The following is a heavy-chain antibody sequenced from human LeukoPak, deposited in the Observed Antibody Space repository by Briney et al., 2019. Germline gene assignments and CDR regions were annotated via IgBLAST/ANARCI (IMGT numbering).Heavy chain of an antibody. J-gene: IGHJ4*02. Sequence: PGGSLRLSCAASGFTFSNYWMSWVRQAPGKGLEWVANIKEDGSEKKYVDSVKGRFTISRDNAKNSLYLQMNSLRAEDTAVYYCARVEGQYCSGGSCYSCHWGQGTLVTVSS. V-gene: IGHV3-7*01. CDR1: GFTFSNYW. CDR2: IKEDGSEK. D-gene: IGHD2-15*01. CDR3: ARVEGQYCSGGSCYSCH.